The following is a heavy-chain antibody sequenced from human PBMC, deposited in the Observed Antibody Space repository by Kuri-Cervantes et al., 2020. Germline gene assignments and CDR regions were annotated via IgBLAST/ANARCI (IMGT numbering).Heavy chain of an antibody. D-gene: IGHD2-21*02. CDR3: ATVGGEIGHCGGDCYGFWYFDL. V-gene: IGHV1-2*02. Sequence: ASVKVSCKASGYTFTGYYMHWVRQAPGQGLEWMGWINPNSGGTNYAQKFQGRVTMTRDTSISTAYMELSSLRSEDTALYYCATVGGEIGHCGGDCYGFWYFDLWGRGTLVTGSS. CDR1: GYTFTGYY. J-gene: IGHJ2*01. CDR2: INPNSGGT.